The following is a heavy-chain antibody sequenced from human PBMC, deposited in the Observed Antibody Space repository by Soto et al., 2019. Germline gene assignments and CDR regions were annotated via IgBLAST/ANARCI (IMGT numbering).Heavy chain of an antibody. J-gene: IGHJ3*01. CDR2: FSSGYSST. Sequence: QVQLVESGGGLVKPGGPLRLSCAASGFTLTDYYMSWIRQAPGRGLEWVSYFSSGYSSTKYADSVKGRFTISRDNAENSLSLQMNSLRVEDTAVYYCARGVTGATYDAFDLWGQGTMVTVSS. CDR1: GFTLTDYY. CDR3: ARGVTGATYDAFDL. V-gene: IGHV3-11*06. D-gene: IGHD1-1*01.